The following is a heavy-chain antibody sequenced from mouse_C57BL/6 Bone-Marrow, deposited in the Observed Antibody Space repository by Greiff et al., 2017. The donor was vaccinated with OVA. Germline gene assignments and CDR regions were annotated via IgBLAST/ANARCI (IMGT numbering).Heavy chain of an antibody. CDR2: INYDGSST. CDR1: GFTFSDYY. J-gene: IGHJ2*01. V-gene: IGHV5-16*01. Sequence: EVKLVESEGGLVQPGSSMKLSCTASGFTFSDYYMAWVRQVPEKGLEWVANINYDGSSTYYLDSLKSRFIISRDNAKNILYLQMSSLKSEDTATYYCARDCRTGTGYFDYWGQGTTLTVSS. D-gene: IGHD4-1*01. CDR3: ARDCRTGTGYFDY.